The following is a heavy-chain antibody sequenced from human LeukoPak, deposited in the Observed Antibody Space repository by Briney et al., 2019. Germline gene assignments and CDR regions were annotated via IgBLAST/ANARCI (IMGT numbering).Heavy chain of an antibody. Sequence: PGGSLRLSCAASGFPFRSYSMNWVRQAPGQGLEWVSFISSSSSFIDYADSVKGRFNISRDNANKIVYLQMNSLRPEDTAVYYCARDQAFDSRPWVGAFDIWGHGTLVTVSS. J-gene: IGHJ3*02. CDR2: ISSSSSFI. D-gene: IGHD3-22*01. CDR3: ARDQAFDSRPWVGAFDI. V-gene: IGHV3-21*04. CDR1: GFPFRSYS.